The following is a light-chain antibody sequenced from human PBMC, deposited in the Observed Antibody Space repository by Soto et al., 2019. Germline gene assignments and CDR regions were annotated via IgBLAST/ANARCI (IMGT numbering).Light chain of an antibody. J-gene: IGLJ2*01. V-gene: IGLV2-14*01. CDR3: VSYATPNTLL. CDR1: SGDIGSYNY. CDR2: EVT. Sequence: QSALTQPASVSGSPGQSITISCTGTSGDIGSYNYVSWNQQHPGKAPKLLIYEVTNRPSGVSDRFSGSKSGNTASLTISGLQPEDEAYYYCVSYATPNTLLIGGGTKLTVL.